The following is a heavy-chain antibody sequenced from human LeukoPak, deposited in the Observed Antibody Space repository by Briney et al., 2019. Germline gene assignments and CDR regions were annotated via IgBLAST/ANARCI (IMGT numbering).Heavy chain of an antibody. CDR3: AKDRVTAAGYYFDY. CDR1: GFTFNSYA. Sequence: PGGSLRLSCEASGFTFNSYAMSWVRQAPGKVLERVSAISGSGGSTYYADSVKGRFTISRDNPKNTLYLQMTRLRSEDTAVYYCAKDRVTAAGYYFDYWGQGTLVTVSS. D-gene: IGHD6-13*01. J-gene: IGHJ4*02. CDR2: ISGSGGST. V-gene: IGHV3-23*01.